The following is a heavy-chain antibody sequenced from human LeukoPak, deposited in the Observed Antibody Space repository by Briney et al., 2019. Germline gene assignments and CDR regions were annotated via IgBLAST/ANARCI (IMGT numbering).Heavy chain of an antibody. CDR2: IYYSGST. CDR1: GGSISSYY. D-gene: IGHD6-19*01. V-gene: IGHV4-59*01. CDR3: ARVGGSSGWYLYYYYGMDV. Sequence: SETLSLTCTVSGGSISSYYWSWLRQPPGKGLEWIGYIYYSGSTNYNPSLKSRVTISVDTSKNQFSLKLSSVTAADTAVYYCARVGGSSGWYLYYYYGMDVWGQGTTVTVSS. J-gene: IGHJ6*02.